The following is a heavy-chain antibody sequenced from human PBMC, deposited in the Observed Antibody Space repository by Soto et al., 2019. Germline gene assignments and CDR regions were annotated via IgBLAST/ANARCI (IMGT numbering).Heavy chain of an antibody. D-gene: IGHD6-19*01. CDR1: GYTFTGYY. J-gene: IGHJ4*02. CDR2: INPNSGGT. CDR3: ARVAVAMYYFDY. V-gene: IGHV1-2*02. Sequence: ASVKVSCKVSGYTFTGYYMHWVRQAPGQGLEWMGWINPNSGGTNYAQKFQGRVTMTRDTSISTAYMELSRLRSDDTAVYYCARVAVAMYYFDYRGQGTLVPVSS.